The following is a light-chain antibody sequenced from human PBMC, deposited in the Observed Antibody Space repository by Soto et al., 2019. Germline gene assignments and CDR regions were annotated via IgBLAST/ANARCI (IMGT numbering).Light chain of an antibody. J-gene: IGKJ1*01. CDR3: QQYGSSPRA. CDR2: GAF. CDR1: QSVSSY. Sequence: EIVLTQSPATLSLSPGERATLSCRASQSVSSYLAWYQQKPGQAPRLLIYGAFKRATGIPDRFSGSGSGTDFTLTISRMEPEDFAVYCCQQYGSSPRAFGQGTKVHI. V-gene: IGKV3-20*01.